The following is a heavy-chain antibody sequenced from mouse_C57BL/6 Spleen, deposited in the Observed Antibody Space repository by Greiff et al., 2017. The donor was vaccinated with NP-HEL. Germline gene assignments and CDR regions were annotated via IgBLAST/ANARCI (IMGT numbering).Heavy chain of an antibody. D-gene: IGHD1-1*01. Sequence: EVKLQESGGGLVQPGGSMKLSCVASGFTFSNYWMNWVRQSPEKGLEWVAQIRLKSDNYATHYAESVKGRFTISRDDSKSSVYLQMNNLRAEDTGIYYCTKRPPNYYGSSYDAMDYWGQGTSVTVAS. V-gene: IGHV6-3*01. J-gene: IGHJ4*01. CDR3: TKRPPNYYGSSYDAMDY. CDR2: IRLKSDNYAT. CDR1: GFTFSNYW.